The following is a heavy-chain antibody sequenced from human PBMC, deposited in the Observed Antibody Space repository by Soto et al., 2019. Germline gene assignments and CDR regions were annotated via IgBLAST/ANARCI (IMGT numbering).Heavy chain of an antibody. V-gene: IGHV3-30*04. D-gene: IGHD6-6*01. CDR2: ISYDGSNK. CDR1: GFTFSSYA. J-gene: IGHJ3*02. Sequence: GGSLRLYCAASGFTFSSYAMHWVRQAPGKGLEWVAVISYDGSNKYYADSVKGRFTISRDNSKNTLYLRMNSLRAEDTAVYYCARYRYAGYSSWSGSFDIWGQGTMVTVSS. CDR3: ARYRYAGYSSWSGSFDI.